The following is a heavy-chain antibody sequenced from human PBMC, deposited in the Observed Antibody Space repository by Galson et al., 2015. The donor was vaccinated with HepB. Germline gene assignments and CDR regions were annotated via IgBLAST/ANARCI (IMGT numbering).Heavy chain of an antibody. CDR2: MNPNSGNT. CDR1: GYTFTSYD. D-gene: IGHD3-9*01. CDR3: ARGPQIRYFDWLLPPYNWFDP. Sequence: SVKVSCKASGYTFTSYDINWVRQATGQGLEWMGWMNPNSGNTGYAQKFQGRVTMTRNTSISTAYMEPSSLRSEDTAVYYCARGPQIRYFDWLLPPYNWFDPWGQGTLVTVSS. V-gene: IGHV1-8*01. J-gene: IGHJ5*02.